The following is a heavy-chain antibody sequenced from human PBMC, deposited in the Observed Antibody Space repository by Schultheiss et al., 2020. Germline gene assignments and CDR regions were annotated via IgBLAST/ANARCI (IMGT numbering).Heavy chain of an antibody. V-gene: IGHV4-59*08. CDR1: GVSINTFY. CDR2: IFHTGST. Sequence: SETLSLTCNVSGVSINTFYWSWARQPLGKGLEWIGYIFHTGSTNYNPTLRSRVTISIDTSNNQFSLRLSSVTAADTAVYYCASSPESGYYQILFDYWGQGTLVTVSS. J-gene: IGHJ4*02. D-gene: IGHD3-22*01. CDR3: ASSPESGYYQILFDY.